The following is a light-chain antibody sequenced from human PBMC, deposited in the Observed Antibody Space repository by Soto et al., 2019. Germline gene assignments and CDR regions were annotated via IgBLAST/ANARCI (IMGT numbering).Light chain of an antibody. CDR3: QLYNSYPLT. J-gene: IGKJ4*01. CDR2: DAS. CDR1: QSISSW. Sequence: RVTKSLATVSASIGDRVTITCRASQSISSWLAWYQQKPGKAPKLLIYDASSLESGVPSRFSGSGSGTEFTLTISSLQPDDFATYYCQLYNSYPLTFGGGTKVDIK. V-gene: IGKV1-5*01.